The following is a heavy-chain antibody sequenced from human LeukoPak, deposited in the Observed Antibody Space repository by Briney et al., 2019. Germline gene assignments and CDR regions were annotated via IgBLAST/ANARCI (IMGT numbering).Heavy chain of an antibody. V-gene: IGHV4-4*02. Sequence: SETLSLTCAVSGGSISSSNWWSWVRQPPGKGLEWIGEIYHSGSTNYNPSLKSRVTISVDKSKNQFSLKLSSVTAADTAVYYCARSGPGDYYYYYGMDVWGQGTTVTVSS. CDR1: GGSISSSNW. CDR3: ARSGPGDYYYYYGMDV. CDR2: IYHSGST. J-gene: IGHJ6*02. D-gene: IGHD1-14*01.